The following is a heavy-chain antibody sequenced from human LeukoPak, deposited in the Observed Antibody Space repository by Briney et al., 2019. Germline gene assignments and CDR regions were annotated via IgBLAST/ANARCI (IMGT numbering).Heavy chain of an antibody. D-gene: IGHD4-11*01. V-gene: IGHV4-31*11. J-gene: IGHJ4*02. CDR1: GGSISSGGYY. Sequence: SETLSLTCAVSGGSISSGGYYWSWIRQHPGKGLEWIGYISYSGSTYYNPSLESRVSMSADTSENLFSLRLSSATAADTAVYYCARSAVTVTASLYYFDYWGQGTLVTVSS. CDR3: ARSAVTVTASLYYFDY. CDR2: ISYSGST.